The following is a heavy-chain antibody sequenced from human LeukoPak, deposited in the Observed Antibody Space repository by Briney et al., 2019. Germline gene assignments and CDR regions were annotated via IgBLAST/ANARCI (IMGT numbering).Heavy chain of an antibody. Sequence: SQTLSLTCAISGDSVSSNSVTWNWIRQSPSRGLEWLGRTYYRSSWYNDYAVSVRGRITVNPDTSKNQFSLHLNSVTPEDTAVYYCARRLTQYDCFDPWGQGILVTVSS. CDR3: ARRLTQYDCFDP. J-gene: IGHJ5*02. D-gene: IGHD2-2*01. V-gene: IGHV6-1*01. CDR2: TYYRSSWYN. CDR1: GDSVSSNSVT.